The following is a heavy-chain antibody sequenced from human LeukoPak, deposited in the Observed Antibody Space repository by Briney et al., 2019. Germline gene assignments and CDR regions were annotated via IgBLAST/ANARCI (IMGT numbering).Heavy chain of an antibody. CDR2: IYYSGST. J-gene: IGHJ4*02. CDR3: ARHIEGWSSSGWPYYFDC. D-gene: IGHD6-19*01. V-gene: IGHV4-59*08. CDR1: GGSISSYY. Sequence: PSETLSLTCTVSGGSISSYYWSWIRQPPGKGLEWIGYIYYSGSTNYNPSLKSRVTISVDTSKNQFSLKLSSVTAADTAVYYCARHIEGWSSSGWPYYFDCWGQGTLVTVSS.